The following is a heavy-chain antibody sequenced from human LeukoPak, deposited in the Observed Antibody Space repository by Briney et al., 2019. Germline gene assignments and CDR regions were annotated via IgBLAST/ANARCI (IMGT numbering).Heavy chain of an antibody. J-gene: IGHJ4*02. V-gene: IGHV4-59*08. D-gene: IGHD6-19*01. CDR3: ERQGFTGAWSYWLDY. CDR2: VDYTGST. Sequence: NPSETLSLTCTVSAGSISTYYWSWIRQSPGKGLEWIGYVDYTGSTIYNPSVKSRVTISVDRSRNHFFLRLKSVTAADTAVYYCERQGFTGAWSYWLDYWGQGILVTVS. CDR1: AGSISTYY.